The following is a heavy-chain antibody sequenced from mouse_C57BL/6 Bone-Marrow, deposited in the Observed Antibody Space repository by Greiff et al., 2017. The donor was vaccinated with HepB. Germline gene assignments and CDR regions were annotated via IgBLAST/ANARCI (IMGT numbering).Heavy chain of an antibody. CDR1: GFTFSSYG. Sequence: EVKLMESGGDLVKPGGSLKLSCAASGFTFSSYGMSWVRQTPDKRLEWVATISSGGSYTYYPDSVKGRFTISRDNAKNTLYLQMSSLKSEDTAMYYCARQSFTTVDDYFDYWGQGTTLTVSS. D-gene: IGHD1-1*01. CDR3: ARQSFTTVDDYFDY. J-gene: IGHJ2*01. CDR2: ISSGGSYT. V-gene: IGHV5-6*01.